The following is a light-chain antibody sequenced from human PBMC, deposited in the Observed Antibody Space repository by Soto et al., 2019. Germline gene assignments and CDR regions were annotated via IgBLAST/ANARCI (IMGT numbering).Light chain of an antibody. CDR1: SSDVGNYNH. CDR2: DVS. V-gene: IGLV2-11*01. J-gene: IGLJ2*01. CDR3: CSYAGSYTVV. Sequence: QSALTQPRSVSGSPGQSVTISCTGTSSDVGNYNHVSWFQHHPGRAPKLMIYDVSKRPSGVPDRFSGSKSGNTASLTISGLQAEDEADYYCCSYAGSYTVVFGGGTKLTVL.